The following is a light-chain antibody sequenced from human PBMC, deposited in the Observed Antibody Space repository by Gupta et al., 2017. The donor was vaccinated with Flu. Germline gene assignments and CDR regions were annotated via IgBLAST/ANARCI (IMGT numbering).Light chain of an antibody. CDR1: QAIGTD. J-gene: IGKJ3*01. CDR3: LQDYNYPFT. CDR2: SAS. V-gene: IGKV1-6*01. Sequence: PSSLSASVGDRVTITCRASQAIGTDLGWFQQRPGKAPKLLIYSASRLQSGVPSRFSGSGSGKDFTLTISSLEPEDFASYYCLQDYNYPFTFGPGTKVDIK.